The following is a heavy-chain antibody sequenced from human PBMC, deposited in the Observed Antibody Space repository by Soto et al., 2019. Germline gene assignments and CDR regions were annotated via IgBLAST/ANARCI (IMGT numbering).Heavy chain of an antibody. V-gene: IGHV4-39*01. D-gene: IGHD4-4*01. CDR1: YGSISFSNVF. J-gene: IGHJ4*02. Sequence: QLQLQESGPGLVKPWETLSLTCTVSYGSISFSNVFWGWVRQPPGKGLEWIGNIDYSRTAYFNPSLGTRVTFPVDTSKNQFSLTLYSVTAADTAVYYCARTTGRHLDFWGQGILVTVSS. CDR3: ARTTGRHLDF. CDR2: IDYSRTA.